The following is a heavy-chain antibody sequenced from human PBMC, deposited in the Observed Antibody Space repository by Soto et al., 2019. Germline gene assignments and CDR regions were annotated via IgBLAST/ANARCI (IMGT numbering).Heavy chain of an antibody. CDR3: ARDGVXXGXYAGPXYYYYYMDV. Sequence: KVSCKASGYTFTSYGISWVRQAPGQGLEWMGWISAYNGNTNYAQKLQGRVTMTTDTSTSTAYMELRSLRSDDTAVYYCARDGVXXGXYAGPXYYYYYMDVWGKGXXVTV. D-gene: IGHD4-17*01. J-gene: IGHJ6*03. CDR2: ISAYNGNT. V-gene: IGHV1-18*01. CDR1: GYTFTSYG.